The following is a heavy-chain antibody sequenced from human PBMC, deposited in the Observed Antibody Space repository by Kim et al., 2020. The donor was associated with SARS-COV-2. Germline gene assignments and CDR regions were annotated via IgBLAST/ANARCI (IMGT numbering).Heavy chain of an antibody. J-gene: IGHJ4*02. D-gene: IGHD1-26*01. Sequence: SQTLSLTCAISGDSVSNSNTAWNWIRQSPSRGLEWLGRTYYRSKWYNDYVVSVKSRITLNPDTSKNQFSLQLNSVTPEDTAVYYCARGLGAPDLWGQGTLVTVSS. V-gene: IGHV6-1*01. CDR2: TYYRSKWYN. CDR1: GDSVSNSNTA. CDR3: ARGLGAPDL.